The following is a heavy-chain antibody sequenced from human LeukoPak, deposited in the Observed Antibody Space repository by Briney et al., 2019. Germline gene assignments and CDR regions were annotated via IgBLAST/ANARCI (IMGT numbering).Heavy chain of an antibody. CDR2: IKQDGSEK. D-gene: IGHD6-19*01. CDR3: ARRVLQWLPFDY. V-gene: IGHV3-7*01. Sequence: GGSLRLSCAASGFTLSSYWMSWVRQAPGKGLEWVANIKQDGSEKYYVDSVKGRFTISRDNAKNSLYLQMNSLRAEDTAVYYCARRVLQWLPFDYWGQGTLVTVSS. J-gene: IGHJ4*02. CDR1: GFTLSSYW.